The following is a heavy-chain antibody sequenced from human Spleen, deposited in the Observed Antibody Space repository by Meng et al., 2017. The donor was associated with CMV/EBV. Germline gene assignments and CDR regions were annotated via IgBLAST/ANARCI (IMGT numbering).Heavy chain of an antibody. J-gene: IGHJ4*02. CDR1: GGSFSGYY. CDR2: ISDSSEYI. CDR3: TRDVSGYYPEY. V-gene: IGHV3-11*06. Sequence: LSLTCAVYGGSFSGYYWSWIRQPPGKGLEWVSSISDSSEYIHYADSVKGRFTISRDNAKKSLHLQMNSLRAEDTAVYYCTRDVSGYYPEYWGQGTLVTVSS. D-gene: IGHD3-9*01.